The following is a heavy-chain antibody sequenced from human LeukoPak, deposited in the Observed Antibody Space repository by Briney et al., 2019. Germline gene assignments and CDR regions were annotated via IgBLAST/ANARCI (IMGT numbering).Heavy chain of an antibody. D-gene: IGHD4-17*01. J-gene: IGHJ3*02. Sequence: SETLSLTCTVSGGSISSGGYYWSWIRQHPGKGLEWIGYIYYSGSTYYNPSLKSRVTIPVDTSKNQFSLKLSSVTAADTAVYYCATNDYGDPQAFDIWGQGQWSPSLQ. CDR3: ATNDYGDPQAFDI. CDR1: GGSISSGGYY. V-gene: IGHV4-31*03. CDR2: IYYSGST.